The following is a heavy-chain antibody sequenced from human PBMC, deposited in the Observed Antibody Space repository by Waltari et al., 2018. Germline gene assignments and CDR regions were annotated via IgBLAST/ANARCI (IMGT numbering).Heavy chain of an antibody. CDR1: GDSISSDY. J-gene: IGHJ3*02. CDR2: IYNSGST. CDR3: ARVPPFDI. V-gene: IGHV4-59*01. Sequence: QVQLQESGSGLVKPSETLSLTCTVSGDSISSDYWSWIRQTPGKGLEWIAYIYNSGSTNYNPSLKSRVNIIVDTSKNQFSLKLRFVTAADSAVYYCARVPPFDIWGQGTMVTVSS.